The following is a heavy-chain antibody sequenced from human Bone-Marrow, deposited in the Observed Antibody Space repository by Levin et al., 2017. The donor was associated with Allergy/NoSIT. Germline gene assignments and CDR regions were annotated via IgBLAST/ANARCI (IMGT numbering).Heavy chain of an antibody. Sequence: NPSETLSLTCTVSGGSISSFYWSWIRQPPGKGLEWIGYIYYRGGTNYNPSLKSRVTISVDTSKNQFSLKLSSVTAADTAVYYCARDYTSSKTGSYYYYYMDVWGKGTTVTVSS. CDR3: ARDYTSSKTGSYYYYYMDV. V-gene: IGHV4-59*01. J-gene: IGHJ6*03. CDR2: IYYRGGT. CDR1: GGSISSFY. D-gene: IGHD6-13*01.